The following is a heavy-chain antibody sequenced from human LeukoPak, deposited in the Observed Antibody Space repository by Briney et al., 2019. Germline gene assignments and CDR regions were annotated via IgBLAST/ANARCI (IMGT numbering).Heavy chain of an antibody. D-gene: IGHD1-14*01. CDR2: ISYDGSNK. CDR3: AKDSSTGHFDY. Sequence: PAGGSLRLSCAASGFTFSSYGMHWVRQAPGKGLEWVAVISYDGSNKYYADSVKGRFTISRDNSKNTLYLQMNSLRAEDTAVYYCAKDSSTGHFDYWGQGTLVTVSS. V-gene: IGHV3-30*18. J-gene: IGHJ4*02. CDR1: GFTFSSYG.